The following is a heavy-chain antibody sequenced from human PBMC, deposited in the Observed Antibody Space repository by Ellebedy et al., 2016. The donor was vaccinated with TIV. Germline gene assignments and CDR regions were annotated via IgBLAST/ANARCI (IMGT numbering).Heavy chain of an antibody. Sequence: GESLKISXSASGFTFISYAMHWVRQAPGEGLEYVSVISNDGGSTYYADSVKGRFTISRDNSKNTLYLQMSSLRAEDTAVYYCARDRSMTPDSWGQGSLVTVSS. CDR1: GFTFISYA. CDR3: ARDRSMTPDS. CDR2: ISNDGGST. D-gene: IGHD2/OR15-2a*01. V-gene: IGHV3-64D*06. J-gene: IGHJ4*02.